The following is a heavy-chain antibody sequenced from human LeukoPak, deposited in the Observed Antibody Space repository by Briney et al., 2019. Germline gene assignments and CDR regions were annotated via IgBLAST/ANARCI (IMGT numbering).Heavy chain of an antibody. V-gene: IGHV4-31*03. CDR2: IYYSGST. Sequence: SQTLSLTCTVSGGSISSGGYYWSWIRQHPGKGLEWIGYIYYSGSTYYNPSLKSRVTISVDKSKNQFSLKLSSGTAADTAVYYCARGVGSGWYWFDPWGQGTLVTVSS. D-gene: IGHD6-19*01. CDR3: ARGVGSGWYWFDP. CDR1: GGSISSGGYY. J-gene: IGHJ5*02.